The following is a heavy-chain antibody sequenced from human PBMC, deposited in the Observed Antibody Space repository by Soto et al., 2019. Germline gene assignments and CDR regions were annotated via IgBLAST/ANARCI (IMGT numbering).Heavy chain of an antibody. V-gene: IGHV4-59*08. J-gene: IGHJ6*03. D-gene: IGHD4-17*01. Sequence: SETLSLTCTVSGGPISSYYWSWIRQPPGKGLEWIGYIYYSGSTNYNPSLKSRVTISVDTSKNQFSLKLSSVTAADTAVYYCARGLYGDYLYYYYYYMDVWGKGTTVTVSS. CDR2: IYYSGST. CDR3: ARGLYGDYLYYYYYYMDV. CDR1: GGPISSYY.